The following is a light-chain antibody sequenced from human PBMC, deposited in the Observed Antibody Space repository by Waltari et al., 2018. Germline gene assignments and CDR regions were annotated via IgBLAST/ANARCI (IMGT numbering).Light chain of an antibody. Sequence: EIVMTQSPATLSVSPGGRATLFCRASPSLSSNLAWYQQKPGQAPRLLIYGASPRATGIPARFSGSVSATEFTLTISSIQSEDFAVYYCQQYDNWPPLTFGGGTKVEIK. J-gene: IGKJ4*01. CDR2: GAS. V-gene: IGKV3-15*01. CDR3: QQYDNWPPLT. CDR1: PSLSSN.